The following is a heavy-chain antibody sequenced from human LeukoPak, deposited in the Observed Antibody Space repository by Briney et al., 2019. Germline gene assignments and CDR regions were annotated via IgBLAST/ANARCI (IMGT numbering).Heavy chain of an antibody. J-gene: IGHJ4*02. CDR1: GFTFGNYG. V-gene: IGHV3-23*01. CDR2: LSSGGGTT. Sequence: GGSLRLSCATSGFTFGNYGMSWVRQAPGKGLEWVSGLSSGGGTTYYADSVKGRFSISRDNSKNTLYLQMNSLRASDTAMYYCARRGKFGENIFGNIDYWGQGTLVTVSS. CDR3: ARRGKFGENIFGNIDY. D-gene: IGHD3-10*01.